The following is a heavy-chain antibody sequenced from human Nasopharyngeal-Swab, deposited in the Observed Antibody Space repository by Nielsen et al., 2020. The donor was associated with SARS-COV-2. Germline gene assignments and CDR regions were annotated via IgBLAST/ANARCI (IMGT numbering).Heavy chain of an antibody. V-gene: IGHV3-15*01. Sequence: WIRQRPWKGLEWVGRIKSKTDGGTTDYAAPVKGRFTISRDDSKNTLYLKMNSLKTEDTAVYYYTTVDYWGQGTLVTVSS. CDR2: IKSKTDGGTT. CDR3: TTVDY. J-gene: IGHJ4*02.